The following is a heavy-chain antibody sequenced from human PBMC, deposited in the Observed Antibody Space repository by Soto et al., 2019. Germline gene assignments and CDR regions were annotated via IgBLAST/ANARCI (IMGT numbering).Heavy chain of an antibody. J-gene: IGHJ4*02. CDR3: IGSGSGSYWVGYYFDY. CDR2: IKSKTDGGTT. Sequence: GGSLRLSCAASGFTFSNAWMSWVRQAPGKGLEWVGRIKSKTDGGTTDYAAPVKGRFTISRDDSKNTLYLQMNSLKTEDTAVYYCIGSGSGSYWVGYYFDYWGQGTLVTVSS. CDR1: GFTFSNAW. D-gene: IGHD3-10*01. V-gene: IGHV3-15*01.